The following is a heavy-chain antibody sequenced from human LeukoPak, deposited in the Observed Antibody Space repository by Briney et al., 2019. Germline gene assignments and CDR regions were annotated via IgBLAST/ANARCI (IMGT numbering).Heavy chain of an antibody. CDR2: INPNSGGT. D-gene: IGHD3-3*01. CDR1: GYTFTGYY. CDR3: ARELKITIFGVVINNWFDP. Sequence: RASVKVSCKASGYTFTGYYMHWVRQAPGQGLEWMGRINPNSGGTNYAQKFQSRVTMTRDTSISTAYMELSRLRSDDTAVYYCARELKITIFGVVINNWFDPWGQGTLVTVSS. V-gene: IGHV1-2*06. J-gene: IGHJ5*02.